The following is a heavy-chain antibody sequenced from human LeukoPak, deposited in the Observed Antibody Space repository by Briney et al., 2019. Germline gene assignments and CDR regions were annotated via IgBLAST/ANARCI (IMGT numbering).Heavy chain of an antibody. Sequence: SQTLSLTCAISGDSVSSNSVTWNWIRQSPSRGLEWLGRTYYRSTWYNDYAVSVRVRITVNPDTSKNQFSLHLNSVTPEDTAVYYCARRLTQYDCFDPWGQGILVTVSS. J-gene: IGHJ5*02. CDR3: ARRLTQYDCFDP. V-gene: IGHV6-1*01. D-gene: IGHD2-2*01. CDR1: GDSVSSNSVT. CDR2: TYYRSTWYN.